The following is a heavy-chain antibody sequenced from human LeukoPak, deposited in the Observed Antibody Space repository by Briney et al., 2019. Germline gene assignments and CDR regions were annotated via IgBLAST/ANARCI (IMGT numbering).Heavy chain of an antibody. Sequence: SEALSLTCTVSGGSISSSSYYWGWIRQPPGKGLEWIGSIYYSGSTNYNPSLKSRVTISVDTSKNQFSLKLRSVTAADTAVYYCARRGNGSFYYFDDWGQGTLVTVSS. V-gene: IGHV4-39*07. CDR3: ARRGNGSFYYFDD. D-gene: IGHD1-26*01. CDR2: IYYSGST. CDR1: GGSISSSSYY. J-gene: IGHJ4*02.